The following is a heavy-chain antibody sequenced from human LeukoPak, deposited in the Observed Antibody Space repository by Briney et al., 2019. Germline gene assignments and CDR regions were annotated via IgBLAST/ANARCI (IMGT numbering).Heavy chain of an antibody. Sequence: GGSLRLSCAASGFTFSSYWMYWVRQVPGKRPVWVSRINGDGSTTAYADSVKGRFTISRDNSKNILNLQLNSLRAEDTAVYYCAELGITMIGGVWGKGTTVTISS. CDR1: GFTFSSYW. CDR3: AELGITMIGGV. J-gene: IGHJ6*04. CDR2: INGDGSTT. V-gene: IGHV3-74*01. D-gene: IGHD3-10*02.